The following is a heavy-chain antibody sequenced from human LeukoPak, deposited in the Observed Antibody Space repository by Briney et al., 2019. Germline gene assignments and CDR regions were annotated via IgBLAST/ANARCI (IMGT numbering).Heavy chain of an antibody. J-gene: IGHJ4*02. CDR2: ISGSGDTT. D-gene: IGHD3-10*01. CDR1: RFIFSSYA. Sequence: GGSLRLSCAASRFIFSSYAVTWIRQAPGKGLEWVSRISGSGDTTYYADSVKGRFTIARDNSKNTLYLQMNSLRPEDTAVYYCAKAGLNYCGDYWGQGTLVIVSS. CDR3: AKAGLNYCGDY. V-gene: IGHV3-23*01.